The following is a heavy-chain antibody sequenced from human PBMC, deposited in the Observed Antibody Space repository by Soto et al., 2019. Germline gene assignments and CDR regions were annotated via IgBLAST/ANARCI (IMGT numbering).Heavy chain of an antibody. J-gene: IGHJ6*03. CDR3: ARFLRQVVAAFSYYHYMDV. V-gene: IGHV3-11*01. CDR1: GFTFSDYY. Sequence: GGSLRLSCAASGFTFSDYYMSWIRQAPGKGLEWVSYISSSGSTIYYADSVKGRFTISRDNAKNSLYLQMNSLRAEDTAVYYCARFLRQVVAAFSYYHYMDVWGKGTTVTVSS. CDR2: ISSSGSTI. D-gene: IGHD2-15*01.